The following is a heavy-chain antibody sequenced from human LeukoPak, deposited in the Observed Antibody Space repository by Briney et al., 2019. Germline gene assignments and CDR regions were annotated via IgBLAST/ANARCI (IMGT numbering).Heavy chain of an antibody. D-gene: IGHD3-10*01. CDR3: ARGPRMVRGVIRPYYFDY. CDR1: GGSISSGGYS. Sequence: SETLSLTCTVSGGSISSGGYSWSWIRQPPGKGLEWIGYIYHSGSTYYNPSLKSRVTISVDRSKNQFSLKLSSVPAADTAVYYCARGPRMVRGVIRPYYFDYWGQGTLVTVSS. J-gene: IGHJ4*02. CDR2: IYHSGST. V-gene: IGHV4-30-2*01.